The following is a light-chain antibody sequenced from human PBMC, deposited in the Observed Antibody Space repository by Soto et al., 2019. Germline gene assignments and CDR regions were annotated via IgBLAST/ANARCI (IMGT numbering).Light chain of an antibody. J-gene: IGKJ2*01. CDR2: DTS. CDR3: QQRYNWPPYT. V-gene: IGKV3-11*01. Sequence: EIVLTQSPATLSLSPGERATLSCRASQNGYHYLAWYQQRAGQAPRLLIYDTSTRATGIPARFSGSGSETVFTLTISRLEPEDFAVYYCQQRYNWPPYTFGQGTKLEIK. CDR1: QNGYHY.